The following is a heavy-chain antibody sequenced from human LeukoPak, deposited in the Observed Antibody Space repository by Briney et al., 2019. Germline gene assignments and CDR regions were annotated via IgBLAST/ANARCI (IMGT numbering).Heavy chain of an antibody. CDR3: ASTKTMIVVVLGY. CDR1: GFTFSSYA. V-gene: IGHV3-23*01. Sequence: GGSLRLSCAASGFTFSSYAMSWVRQAPGKGLEWVSAISGSGGSTYYADSVKGRFTIPRDNSKNTLYLQMNSLRAEDTAVYYCASTKTMIVVVLGYWGQGTLVTVSS. J-gene: IGHJ4*02. CDR2: ISGSGGST. D-gene: IGHD3-22*01.